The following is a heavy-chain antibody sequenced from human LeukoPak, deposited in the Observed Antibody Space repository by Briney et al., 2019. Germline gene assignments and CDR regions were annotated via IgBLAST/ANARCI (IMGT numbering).Heavy chain of an antibody. CDR2: ISAYNGNT. D-gene: IGHD2-15*01. J-gene: IGHJ5*02. V-gene: IGHV1-18*01. CDR3: ARCSGGSCYNPLDP. Sequence: ASVKVSCKASSCTFTNIDISWVRQAPGQGLEWMGWISAYNGNTKYAQNLQGRVTMTTDTSTSTAYMELRSLRSDDTAVYYCARCSGGSCYNPLDPWGQGTLVTVSS. CDR1: SCTFTNID.